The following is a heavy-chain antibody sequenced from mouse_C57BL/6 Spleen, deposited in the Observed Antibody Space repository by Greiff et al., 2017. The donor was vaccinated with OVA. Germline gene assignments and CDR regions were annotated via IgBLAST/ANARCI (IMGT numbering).Heavy chain of an antibody. J-gene: IGHJ2*01. Sequence: EVQGVESGPELVKPGASVKMSCKASGYTFTDYNMHWVKQSHGKSLEWIGYINPNNGGTSYNQKFKGKATLTVNKSSSTAYMELRSLTSEDSAVYYCARGINWERYWGQGTTLTVSS. CDR2: INPNNGGT. D-gene: IGHD4-1*01. CDR1: GYTFTDYN. V-gene: IGHV1-22*01. CDR3: ARGINWERY.